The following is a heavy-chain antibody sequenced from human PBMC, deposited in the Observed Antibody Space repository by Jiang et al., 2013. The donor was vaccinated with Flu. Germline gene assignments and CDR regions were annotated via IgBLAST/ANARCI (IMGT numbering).Heavy chain of an antibody. CDR1: GFTFDDYA. CDR2: ISWNSGSI. J-gene: IGHJ3*02. D-gene: IGHD3-9*01. CDR3: AKDVLRYFDASDAFDI. Sequence: VQLLESGGGLVQPGRSLRLSCAASGFTFDDYAMHWVRQAPGKGLEWVSGISWNSGSIGYADSVKGRFTISRDNAKNSLYLQMNSLRAEDTALYYCAKDVLRYFDASDAFDIWGQGTMVTVSS. V-gene: IGHV3-9*01.